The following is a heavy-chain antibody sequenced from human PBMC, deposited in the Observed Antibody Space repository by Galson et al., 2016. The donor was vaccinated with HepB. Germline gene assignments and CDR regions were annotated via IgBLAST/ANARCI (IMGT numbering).Heavy chain of an antibody. J-gene: IGHJ4*02. CDR2: IWYDGSLK. CDR3: ARDYRSIPPAYYVDY. V-gene: IGHV3-33*01. D-gene: IGHD1-14*01. Sequence: SLRLSCAASGFIFSSYAMHWVRQAPGKGLEWVAVIWYDGSLKYYADSVKGRFTISRDNSKNTLYLQMNSLRAEDTAVYYCARDYRSIPPAYYVDYWGQGTLVTVSS. CDR1: GFIFSSYA.